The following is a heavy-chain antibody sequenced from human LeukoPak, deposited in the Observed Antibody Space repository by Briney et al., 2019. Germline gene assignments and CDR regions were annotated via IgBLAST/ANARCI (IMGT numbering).Heavy chain of an antibody. CDR3: ASYVYYDFWSGYQDDY. J-gene: IGHJ4*02. D-gene: IGHD3-3*01. CDR1: GGSISSSSYY. CDR2: IYYSGST. V-gene: IGHV4-39*07. Sequence: SETLSLTCTVSGGSISSSSYYWGWIRQPPGKGLEWIGSIYYSGSTYYNPSLKSRVTISVDTSKNQFSLKLSSVTAADTAVYYCASYVYYDFWSGYQDDYWGQGTLVTVSS.